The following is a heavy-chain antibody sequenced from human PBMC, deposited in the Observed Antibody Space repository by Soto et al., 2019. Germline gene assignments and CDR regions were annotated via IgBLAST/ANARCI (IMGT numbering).Heavy chain of an antibody. V-gene: IGHV1-69*01. CDR1: GGTFSSYA. Sequence: QVQLVQSGAEVTKPGSSVKVSCKASGGTFSSYAISWVRQAPGQGLEWMGGIIPIFGTANYAQKFQGRVTITADESTSTAYMELSSLRSEDTAVYYCARDQSHRGSGSYFHYYCGMDVWGQGTTVTVSS. CDR3: ARDQSHRGSGSYFHYYCGMDV. CDR2: IIPIFGTA. D-gene: IGHD1-26*01. J-gene: IGHJ6*02.